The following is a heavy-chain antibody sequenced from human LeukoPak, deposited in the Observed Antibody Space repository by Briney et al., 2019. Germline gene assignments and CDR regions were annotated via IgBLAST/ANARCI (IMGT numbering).Heavy chain of an antibody. D-gene: IGHD4-23*01. CDR2: IKGDGSIV. J-gene: IGHJ4*02. Sequence: GGSLRLSCAASGFTFSTFWMHWVRQGPGKGLVWVSRIKGDGSIVSYADSVKGRFTISRDNAKSSLYLHMNNLRTEDTALYYCASGGDYVGIAATFRYWGQGSLVTVSS. CDR1: GFTFSTFW. CDR3: ASGGDYVGIAATFRY. V-gene: IGHV3-74*01.